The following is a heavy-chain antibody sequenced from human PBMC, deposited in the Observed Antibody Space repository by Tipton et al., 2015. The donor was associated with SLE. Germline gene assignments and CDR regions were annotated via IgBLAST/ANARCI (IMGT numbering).Heavy chain of an antibody. Sequence: TLSLTCTVSGGSINSFYWSWIRQPPGKGLEWIGYVYYAGSNYNPSLKSRVILSVDTSKNLISVRLGSVTAADTAIYYCARDRTGYGMDVWGQGTTVIVSS. CDR2: VYYAGS. J-gene: IGHJ6*02. CDR1: GGSINSFY. D-gene: IGHD1-14*01. CDR3: ARDRTGYGMDV. V-gene: IGHV4-59*01.